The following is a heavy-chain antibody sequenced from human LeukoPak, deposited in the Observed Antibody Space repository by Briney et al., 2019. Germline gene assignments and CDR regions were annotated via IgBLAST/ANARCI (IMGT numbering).Heavy chain of an antibody. CDR2: ISSSGSTI. V-gene: IGHV3-11*01. CDR3: ARDATNSGYGLFDY. Sequence: PGGSLRLSSAASGFTFSDYYMSWIRQAPGKGLEWVPYISSSGSTIYYADSVKGRFTISRDNAKNSLYLQMNSLRAEDTAVYYCARDATNSGYGLFDYWGQGTLVTVSS. D-gene: IGHD5-12*01. CDR1: GFTFSDYY. J-gene: IGHJ4*02.